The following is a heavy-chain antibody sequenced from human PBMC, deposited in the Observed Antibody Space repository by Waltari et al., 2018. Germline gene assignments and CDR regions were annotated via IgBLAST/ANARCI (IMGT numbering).Heavy chain of an antibody. CDR1: GDSASSDRAA. D-gene: IGHD6-13*01. V-gene: IGHV6-1*01. CDR3: ARGPQQLVP. Sequence: QVQLQQSGPGLVKPSQTLSLTCAIFGDSASSDRAAWNWIRQSPSRGLEWLGRTYYRSKWFSRYAVSVKSRITIKPDTSKNQFSLQLNSVTPEDTAVYYCARGPQQLVPWGQGTLVTVSS. CDR2: TYYRSKWFS. J-gene: IGHJ4*02.